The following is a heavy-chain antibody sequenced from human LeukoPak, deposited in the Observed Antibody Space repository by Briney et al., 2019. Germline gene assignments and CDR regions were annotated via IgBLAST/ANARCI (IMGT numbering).Heavy chain of an antibody. CDR3: ARAYRSYYYGSGSPLY. D-gene: IGHD3-10*01. CDR2: IIPILGIA. J-gene: IGHJ4*02. V-gene: IGHV1-69*02. Sequence: SVKVSCKASGGTFSSYTISWVRQAPGQGLEWMGRIIPILGIANYAQKFQGRVTITADKSTSTAYMELSSLRSEDTAVYYCARAYRSYYYGSGSPLYWGQGTLGTVSS. CDR1: GGTFSSYT.